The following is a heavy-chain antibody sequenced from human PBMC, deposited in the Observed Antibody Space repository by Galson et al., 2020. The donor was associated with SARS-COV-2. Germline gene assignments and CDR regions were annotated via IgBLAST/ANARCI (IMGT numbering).Heavy chain of an antibody. J-gene: IGHJ4*02. CDR2: FFITGTT. D-gene: IGHD6-19*01. CDR3: RQFALGAVPIDY. CDR1: GCSMNSASYY. V-gene: IGHV4-61*09. Sequence: TLSLTCTVPGCSMNSASYYWNWFRQPPGNGREWIGHFFITGTTNYNPSLKSRATISLDTSKNQFSLKLTSVTAADTAVYYCRQFALGAVPIDYWGQGTLVTVSS.